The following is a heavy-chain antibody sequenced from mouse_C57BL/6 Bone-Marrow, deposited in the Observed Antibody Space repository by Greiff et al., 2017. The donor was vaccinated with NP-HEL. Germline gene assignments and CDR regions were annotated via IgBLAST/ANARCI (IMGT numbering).Heavy chain of an antibody. CDR1: GYTFTTYP. V-gene: IGHV1-47*01. D-gene: IGHD1-1*01. CDR2: FHPYNDDT. CDR3: ARRRYYGSRALYWYFDV. Sequence: QVQLQQSGAELVKPGASVKMSCKASGYTFTTYPIEWMKQNHGKSLEWIGNFHPYNDDTTYNEKFKGKATLTVEKSSSTVYLELSRLTSDDSAVYYCARRRYYGSRALYWYFDVWGTGTTVTVSS. J-gene: IGHJ1*03.